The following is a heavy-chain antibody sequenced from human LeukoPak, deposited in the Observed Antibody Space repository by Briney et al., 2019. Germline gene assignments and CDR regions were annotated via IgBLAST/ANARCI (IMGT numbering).Heavy chain of an antibody. D-gene: IGHD2-21*01. V-gene: IGHV1-46*01. J-gene: IGHJ5*02. CDR2: INARGGST. CDR1: GYTFTSYY. CDR3: ARGFVITTGGETGGWFDP. Sequence: ASVKVSCKVSGYTFTSYYMHWVRQAPGQGLEWMGIINARGGSTSYAQKFQGRVTMTRDTSTSTVYMELSSLRSEDTAVYYCARGFVITTGGETGGWFDPWGQGTLVTVSS.